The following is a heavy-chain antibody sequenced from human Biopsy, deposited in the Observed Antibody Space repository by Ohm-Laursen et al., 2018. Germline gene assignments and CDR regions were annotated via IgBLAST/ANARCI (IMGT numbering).Heavy chain of an antibody. CDR3: ARTRAHSCGGGGF. V-gene: IGHV2-70*04. D-gene: IGHD2-2*01. CDR1: GFSLSSTGMR. CDR2: IDWDDDK. J-gene: IGHJ4*01. Sequence: TQTLTLTCSFSGFSLSSTGMRISWVRQPPGKALECLGRIDWDDDKFYSPSLETRLSLSKDTTTNQVVLTLTDVDPEDTATYYRARTRAHSCGGGGFWGQGILVTVSS.